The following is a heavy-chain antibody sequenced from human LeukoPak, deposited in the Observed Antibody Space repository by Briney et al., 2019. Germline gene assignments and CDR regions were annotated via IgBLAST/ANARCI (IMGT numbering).Heavy chain of an antibody. CDR1: GFTFSSYG. CDR2: ISYDGSNK. V-gene: IGHV3-30*18. CDR3: AKDRGIISDY. Sequence: PGRSLRLSCAASGFTFSSYGMHWVRQAPGKGLEWVAVISYDGSNKYYADSVKGGFTISRDNSKNTLYLQMNSLRAEDTAVYYCAKDRGIISDYWGQGTLVTVSS. J-gene: IGHJ4*02. D-gene: IGHD3-10*01.